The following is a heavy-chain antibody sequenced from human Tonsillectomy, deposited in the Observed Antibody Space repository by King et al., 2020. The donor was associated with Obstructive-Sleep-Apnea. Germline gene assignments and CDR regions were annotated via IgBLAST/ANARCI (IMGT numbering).Heavy chain of an antibody. CDR1: GFTFSNYA. J-gene: IGHJ1*01. CDR2: ISYDGSNK. D-gene: IGHD3-22*01. Sequence: VQLVQSGGGVVQPGRSLRLSCAASGFTFSNYAMHWVRQAPGKGLEWVAIISYDGSNKYYADSVKGRFTISRDNSKNTLYLQMNRLRADDTAVYYCARDTKIRGGYYGGDEYFQHWGQGTLVTVSS. V-gene: IGHV3-30*04. CDR3: ARDTKIRGGYYGGDEYFQH.